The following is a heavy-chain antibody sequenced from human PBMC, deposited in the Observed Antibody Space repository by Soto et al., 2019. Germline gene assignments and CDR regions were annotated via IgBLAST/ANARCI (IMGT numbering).Heavy chain of an antibody. CDR1: GGSFSGYY. V-gene: IGHV4-34*01. CDR3: AREGEQLAAFISY. J-gene: IGHJ4*02. D-gene: IGHD6-6*01. CDR2: INHSGST. Sequence: SETLSLTCAVYGGSFSGYYWSWIRQPPGKGLEWIGEINHSGSTNYNPSLKSRVTISVDTSKNQFSLKLSSVTAADTAVYYCAREGEQLAAFISYWGQGTLVTVSS.